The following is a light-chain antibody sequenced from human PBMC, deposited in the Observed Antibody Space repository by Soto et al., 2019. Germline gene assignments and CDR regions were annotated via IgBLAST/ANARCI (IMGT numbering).Light chain of an antibody. CDR2: GAS. Sequence: EIVLTQSPGTLSLSPGESVTISCRASQRGSSSYLAWYQQKPGQAPRLLIYGASSRATGIADRFSGSGSGTDFTLTISRLEPEDFAVYSCQQYGSAGWTFGQGTKVDIK. CDR3: QQYGSAGWT. J-gene: IGKJ1*01. V-gene: IGKV3-20*01. CDR1: QRGSSSY.